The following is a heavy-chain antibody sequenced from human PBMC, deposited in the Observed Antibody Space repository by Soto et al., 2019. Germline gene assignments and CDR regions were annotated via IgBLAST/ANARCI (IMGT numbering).Heavy chain of an antibody. Sequence: ASVKVSCKSSGYTFTSYAMHWVRQAPGQRLEWMGWINAGNGNTKYSQKFQGRVTITRDTSASTAYMELSSLRSEDTAVYYCARLLGGYRTKYFDYWGQGTLVTVSS. J-gene: IGHJ4*02. CDR1: GYTFTSYA. V-gene: IGHV1-3*01. CDR2: INAGNGNT. D-gene: IGHD5-12*01. CDR3: ARLLGGYRTKYFDY.